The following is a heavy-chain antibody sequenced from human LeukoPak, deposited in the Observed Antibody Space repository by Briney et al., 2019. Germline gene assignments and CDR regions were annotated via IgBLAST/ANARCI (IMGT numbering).Heavy chain of an antibody. CDR2: IHGSGNT. D-gene: IGHD3-10*02. V-gene: IGHV3-53*01. CDR1: EYNFGYYG. J-gene: IGHJ4*02. CDR3: ARGGVLGSENYSIYSY. Sequence: GGSLRLSCTASEYNFGYYGMSWVRQAPGKGLEWVSVIHGSGNTYYADSVKGRFTISRDNSKNTVYLQMNSLRAEDTAIYYCARGGVLGSENYSIYSYWGQGTLVTVSS.